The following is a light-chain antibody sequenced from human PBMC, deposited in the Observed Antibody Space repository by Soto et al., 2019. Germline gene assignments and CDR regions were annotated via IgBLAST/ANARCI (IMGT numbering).Light chain of an antibody. CDR3: SSYAGSNNYV. V-gene: IGLV1-40*01. Sequence: QSVLTQPPSVSGAPGQRVTISCTGSSSNIGAGYDVHWYRQVPGTAPKLLIFGNTNRPSGVPDRFSGSKSGSSASLAITGLQAEDEADYYCSSYAGSNNYVFGTGTKLTVL. J-gene: IGLJ1*01. CDR1: SSNIGAGYD. CDR2: GNT.